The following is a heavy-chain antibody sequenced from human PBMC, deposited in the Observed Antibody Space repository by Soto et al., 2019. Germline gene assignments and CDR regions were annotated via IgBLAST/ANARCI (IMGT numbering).Heavy chain of an antibody. CDR1: GGSISSGGYS. D-gene: IGHD1-7*01. CDR3: ARENWNSRGTNWFDP. Sequence: SETLSLTCAVSGGSISSGGYSWSWIRQPPGKGLEWIGYIYHSGSTYYNPSLKSRVTISVDRSKNQFSLKLSSVTAADTAVYYCARENWNSRGTNWFDPWGQGTLVTVSS. J-gene: IGHJ5*02. CDR2: IYHSGST. V-gene: IGHV4-30-2*01.